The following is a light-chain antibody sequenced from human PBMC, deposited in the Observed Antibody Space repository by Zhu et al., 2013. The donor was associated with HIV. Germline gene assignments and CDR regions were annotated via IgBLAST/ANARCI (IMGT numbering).Light chain of an antibody. V-gene: IGKV3-20*01. J-gene: IGKJ1*01. Sequence: IVLTQSPGTLSLSPGERATLSCRASQSVGRNYLAWYQQRPGQAPRLLVYDASSRATGIPDRFSGSVSGTDFTLTISRLEPEDFAVYYCQQYGGSPRTFGQGTKVEIK. CDR2: DAS. CDR1: QSVGRNY. CDR3: QQYGGSPRT.